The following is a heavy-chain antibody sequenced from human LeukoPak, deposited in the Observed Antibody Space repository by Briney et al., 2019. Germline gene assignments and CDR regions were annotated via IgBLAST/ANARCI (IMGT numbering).Heavy chain of an antibody. CDR2: MNPNSGNT. CDR3: ARVLTMVRGVKRRNWFDP. D-gene: IGHD3-10*01. CDR1: GYTFTSYD. J-gene: IGHJ5*02. Sequence: ASVKVSCKASGYTFTSYDINWVRQATGQGLEWMGWMNPNSGNTGYAQKSQGRVTMTRNTSISTAYMELSSLRSEDTAVYYCARVLTMVRGVKRRNWFDPWGQGTLVTVSS. V-gene: IGHV1-8*01.